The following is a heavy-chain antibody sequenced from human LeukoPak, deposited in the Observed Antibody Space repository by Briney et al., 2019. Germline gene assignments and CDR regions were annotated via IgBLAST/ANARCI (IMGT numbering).Heavy chain of an antibody. CDR1: VGTFSSYA. CDR3: ASRIEYSSSGAFQH. Sequence: ASVKVSCKASVGTFSSYAISWVRQAPGQGLEWMGGIIPIFGTANYAQQFQGRVTITTDESTSTAYMELSSLRSGDTAVYYCASRIEYSSSGAFQHWGQGTLVTVSS. J-gene: IGHJ1*01. D-gene: IGHD6-6*01. CDR2: IIPIFGTA. V-gene: IGHV1-69*05.